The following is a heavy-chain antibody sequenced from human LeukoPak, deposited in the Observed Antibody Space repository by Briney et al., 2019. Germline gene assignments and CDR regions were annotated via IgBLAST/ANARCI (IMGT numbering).Heavy chain of an antibody. J-gene: IGHJ3*02. Sequence: PSETLSLTCTVSGVSVSSGSYYWSWLRQPPGKGLEWIGYIYYSGSTYYNPSLKSRVTISVDKSKNQFSLKLSSVTAADTAVYCCARDDSSGYYYAFDIWGQGTMVTVSS. D-gene: IGHD3-22*01. CDR2: IYYSGST. CDR1: GVSVSSGSYY. CDR3: ARDDSSGYYYAFDI. V-gene: IGHV4-31*03.